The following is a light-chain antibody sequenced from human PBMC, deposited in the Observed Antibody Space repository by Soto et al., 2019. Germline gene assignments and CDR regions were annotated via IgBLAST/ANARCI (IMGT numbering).Light chain of an antibody. J-gene: IGLJ2*01. Sequence: QSVLTQPPSASGSPGQSLTISCTGTSSDVGGYNYVSWYQHHPEKAPKLMIYDVSKRPSGVPDRFSGSKSGNTASLTVSGLQAEDEADYYCSSYAGSNNLVFGGGTKLTVL. CDR2: DVS. CDR3: SSYAGSNNLV. V-gene: IGLV2-8*01. CDR1: SSDVGGYNY.